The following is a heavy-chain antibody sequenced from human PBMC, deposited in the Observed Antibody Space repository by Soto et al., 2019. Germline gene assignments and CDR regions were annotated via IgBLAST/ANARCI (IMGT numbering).Heavy chain of an antibody. CDR3: AKGGRQWLVTSDFNY. D-gene: IGHD6-19*01. CDR2: VTHDGRNI. V-gene: IGHV3-30*18. CDR1: GVSFSDYY. J-gene: IGHJ4*02. Sequence: GGSLRHSCASSGVSFSDYYMILIRQAPGKGLEWMAVVTHDGRNIYYADSVKGRFTISRDSSKNTVSLEMTSLRAEDTAVYYCAKGGRQWLVTSDFNYWGQGALVTVSS.